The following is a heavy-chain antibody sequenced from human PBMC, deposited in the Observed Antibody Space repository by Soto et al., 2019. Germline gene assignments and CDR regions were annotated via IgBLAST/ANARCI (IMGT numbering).Heavy chain of an antibody. V-gene: IGHV1-18*01. CDR1: GHTFTNYG. Sequence: ASVKVSCKASGHTFTNYGITWVRQAPGQGLEWMGGIGAYNGDTHYTQRLQGRVTMTTDTSTSTAYMELRGLRSDDTAIYYCARGRQLVGYFYYYMDVWGKGTTVTVSS. D-gene: IGHD6-6*01. CDR2: IGAYNGDT. J-gene: IGHJ6*03. CDR3: ARGRQLVGYFYYYMDV.